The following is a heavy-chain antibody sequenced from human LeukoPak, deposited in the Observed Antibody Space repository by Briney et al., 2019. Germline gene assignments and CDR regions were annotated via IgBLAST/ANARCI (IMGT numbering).Heavy chain of an antibody. J-gene: IGHJ4*02. CDR2: IYYSGST. CDR3: ARHFIVGATYN. CDR1: DGSISSYY. D-gene: IGHD1-26*01. V-gene: IGHV4-59*05. Sequence: SETLSLTCTVSDGSISSYYWSWIRQPPGKGLEWIGSIYYSGSTYYNPSLKSRVTISVDTSKNQISLKLSSVTAADTAVYYCARHFIVGATYNWGQGTLVTVSS.